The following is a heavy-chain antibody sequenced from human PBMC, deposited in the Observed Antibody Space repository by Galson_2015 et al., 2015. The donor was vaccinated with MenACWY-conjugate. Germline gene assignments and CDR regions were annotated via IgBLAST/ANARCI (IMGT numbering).Heavy chain of an antibody. CDR3: ARHPPGGRGMDV. CDR2: IYPFDSET. D-gene: IGHD1-26*01. Sequence: QSGAEVKKPGESLTISCKGFGYSFSTHWIGWVRQMPGKGLEWMGIIYPFDSETRYSPSFRGLVIISADKSINTAYLQWSSLKASDTAMYFCARHPPGGRGMDVWGQGTTVTVSS. CDR1: GYSFSTHW. J-gene: IGHJ6*02. V-gene: IGHV5-51*01.